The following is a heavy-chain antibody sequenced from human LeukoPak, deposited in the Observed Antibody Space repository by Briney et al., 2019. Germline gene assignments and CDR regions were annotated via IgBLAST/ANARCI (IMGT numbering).Heavy chain of an antibody. CDR3: ARRNRPGVVVTAIGWFGWYFDL. J-gene: IGHJ2*01. D-gene: IGHD2-21*02. V-gene: IGHV4-59*02. CDR2: IYYSGST. CDR1: GFTVSSNY. Sequence: GSLRLSCAASGFTVSSNYMSWIRQPPGKGLEWIGYIYYSGSTNYNPSLKSRVTISVDTSKNQFSLKLSSVTAADTAVYYCARRNRPGVVVTAIGWFGWYFDLWGRGTLVTVSS.